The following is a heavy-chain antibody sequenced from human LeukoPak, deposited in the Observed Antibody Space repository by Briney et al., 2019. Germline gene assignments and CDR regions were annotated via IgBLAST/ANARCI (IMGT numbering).Heavy chain of an antibody. V-gene: IGHV3-7*01. CDR3: ASPGDNYNDAFDI. CDR1: GFTFSSYW. Sequence: PGGSLRLSCVASGFTFSSYWMSWVRQAPGKGLEWVANIKQDGSEKYYVDSVKGRFTISRDNAKNSLYLQMNSLRAEDTAVYYCASPGDNYNDAFDIWGQGTMVTVSS. CDR2: IKQDGSEK. J-gene: IGHJ3*02. D-gene: IGHD1-14*01.